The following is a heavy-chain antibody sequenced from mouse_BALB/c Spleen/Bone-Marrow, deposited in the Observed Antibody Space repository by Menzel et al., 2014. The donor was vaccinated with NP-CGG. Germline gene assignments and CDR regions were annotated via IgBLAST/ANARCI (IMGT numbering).Heavy chain of an antibody. CDR2: INPYNDGT. D-gene: IGHD2-14*01. Sequence: VHVKQSGPELVKPGASVKMSCKASGYTFTSYVMHWVKQKPGQGLEWIGYINPYNDGTKYNEKFKGKATLTSDKSSSTAYMELSSLTSEDSAVYYCAKGGNYRYDFDYWAKAPLSQSPQ. CDR3: AKGGNYRYDFDY. CDR1: GYTFTSYV. V-gene: IGHV1-14*01. J-gene: IGHJ2*01.